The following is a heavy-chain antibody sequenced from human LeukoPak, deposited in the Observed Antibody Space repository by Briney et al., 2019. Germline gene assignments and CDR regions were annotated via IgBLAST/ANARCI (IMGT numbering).Heavy chain of an antibody. CDR3: ARHVLSGWYYMDV. CDR1: GYSLTSHW. J-gene: IGHJ6*03. Sequence: GESLKISCKGSGYSLTSHWIGWVRQMPGKGLEWMGIIYPGDSDTRYSPSFQGQVTISADKSISTAYLQWSSLKASDTAMYYCARHVLSGWYYMDVWGKGTTVTVSS. CDR2: IYPGDSDT. D-gene: IGHD6-19*01. V-gene: IGHV5-51*01.